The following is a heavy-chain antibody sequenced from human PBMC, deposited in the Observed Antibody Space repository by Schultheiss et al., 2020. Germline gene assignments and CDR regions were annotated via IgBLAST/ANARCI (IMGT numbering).Heavy chain of an antibody. CDR2: IYYSGST. J-gene: IGHJ6*02. CDR3: ARDRRYCSSTSCYSYYYYGMDV. D-gene: IGHD2-2*01. V-gene: IGHV4-59*01. CDR1: GGSISSYY. Sequence: SETLSLTCTVSGGSISSYYWSWIRQPPGKGLEWIGYIYYSGSTNYNPSLKSRVTISVDTSKNQFSLKLSSVTAADTAVYYCARDRRYCSSTSCYSYYYYGMDVWGQGTTVTVSS.